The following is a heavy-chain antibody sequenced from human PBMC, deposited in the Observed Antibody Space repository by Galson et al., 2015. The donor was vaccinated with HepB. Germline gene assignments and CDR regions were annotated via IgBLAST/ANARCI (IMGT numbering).Heavy chain of an antibody. CDR3: ARVYRALVGFGEAEAEHYYIDV. V-gene: IGHV1-18*01. CDR2: ISFDSGSP. D-gene: IGHD3-10*01. CDR1: GHPLTTYG. Sequence: SVKVSCKASGHPLTTYGITWVRQAPGQGLEWMGYISFDSGSPYYAQKVRDRVTMTTDTSTRTFYMELRGLRSDDTAVYYCARVYRALVGFGEAEAEHYYIDVWGRGTTVIVSS. J-gene: IGHJ6*03.